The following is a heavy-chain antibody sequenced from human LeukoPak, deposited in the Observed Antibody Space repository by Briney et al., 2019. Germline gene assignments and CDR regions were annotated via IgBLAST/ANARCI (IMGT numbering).Heavy chain of an antibody. J-gene: IGHJ3*02. V-gene: IGHV4-59*01. D-gene: IGHD2-2*01. CDR2: IYYSGST. CDR3: ARTRCSSTNCYSRGAFDT. CDR1: GGSITSYY. Sequence: SETLSLTCTVSGGSITSYYWSWIRQPPGKGLEWIGYIYYSGSTNYNPSLKSRVTISVDTSMNQFSLNLTSVTAADTAVYYCARTRCSSTNCYSRGAFDTWGQGTMVTVSS.